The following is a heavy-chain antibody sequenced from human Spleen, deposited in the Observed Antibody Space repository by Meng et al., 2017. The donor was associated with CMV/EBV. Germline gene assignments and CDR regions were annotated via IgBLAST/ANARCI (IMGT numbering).Heavy chain of an antibody. D-gene: IGHD3-3*01. CDR3: AKDRVDLETFGSDAFHI. CDR2: IIPIFGTT. Sequence: SVKVSCKASGGTFSYYAVSWVRQAPGQGLEWMGGIIPIFGTTNYAQKFQGRITITTDESTSTAYMEVSSLRSEDTAVYYCAKDRVDLETFGSDAFHIWGQGTMVTVSS. J-gene: IGHJ3*02. CDR1: GGTFSYYA. V-gene: IGHV1-69*05.